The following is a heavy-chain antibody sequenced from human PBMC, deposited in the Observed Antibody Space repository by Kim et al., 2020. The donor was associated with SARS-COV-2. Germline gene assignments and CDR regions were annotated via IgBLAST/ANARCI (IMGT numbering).Heavy chain of an antibody. CDR3: ARAGFDP. CDR2: RGNP. Sequence: RGNPGDAQKFQGRVTMTRNTSISTAYMELSSLRSEDTAVYYCARAGFDPWGQGTLVTVSS. V-gene: IGHV1-8*01. J-gene: IGHJ5*02.